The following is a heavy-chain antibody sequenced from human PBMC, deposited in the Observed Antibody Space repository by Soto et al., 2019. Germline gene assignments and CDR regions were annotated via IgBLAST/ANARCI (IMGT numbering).Heavy chain of an antibody. CDR3: AKAPVVAATRLSYFQH. V-gene: IGHV3-23*01. CDR1: GFTFSSYA. J-gene: IGHJ1*01. Sequence: EGSLRLSCAASGFTFSSYAMSWVRQAPGKGLEWVSAISGSGGSTYYADSVKGRFTISRDNSKNTLYLQMNSLRAEDTAVYYCAKAPVVAATRLSYFQHWGQGTLVTVSS. D-gene: IGHD2-15*01. CDR2: ISGSGGST.